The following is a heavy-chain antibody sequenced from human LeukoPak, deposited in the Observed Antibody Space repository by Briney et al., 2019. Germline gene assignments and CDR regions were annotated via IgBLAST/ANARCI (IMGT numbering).Heavy chain of an antibody. V-gene: IGHV4-39*01. CDR3: ARQCSSTSCYSY. Sequence: PETLSLTCTVSGGSISSSTYYWGWIRQPPGKGLEWIGNTYYGGSTFYNPSLKSRVTISLDTSKNQFSLKLSSVTAADTAVYFCARQCSSTSCYSYWSQGTLVTVSS. CDR1: GGSISSSTYY. J-gene: IGHJ4*02. CDR2: TYYGGST. D-gene: IGHD2-2*01.